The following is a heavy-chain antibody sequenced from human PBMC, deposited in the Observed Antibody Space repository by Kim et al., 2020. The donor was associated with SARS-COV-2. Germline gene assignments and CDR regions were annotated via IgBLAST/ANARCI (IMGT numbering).Heavy chain of an antibody. J-gene: IGHJ4*02. V-gene: IGHV3-53*01. CDR3: AREDYYDSSGYYSGDDY. D-gene: IGHD3-22*01. CDR2: IYSGGST. CDR1: GFTVSSNY. Sequence: GGSLRLSCAASGFTVSSNYMSWVRQAPGKGLEWVSVIYSGGSTYYADSVKGRFTISRDNSKNTLYLQMNSLRAEDTAVYYCAREDYYDSSGYYSGDDYWGQGTLVTVSS.